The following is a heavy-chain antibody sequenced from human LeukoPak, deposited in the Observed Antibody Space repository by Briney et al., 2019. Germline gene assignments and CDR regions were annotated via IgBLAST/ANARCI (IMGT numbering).Heavy chain of an antibody. D-gene: IGHD2/OR15-2a*01. Sequence: GSLRLSFSTSGFGFRIYTIYLVRQASGKGPEYVLTISGSGNGGSIYYADSVKGRFTISRDDSKSIVYLQMNGLRSEDTAVYYCVKDFGRVRGTPDSWGQGTLVTVSS. J-gene: IGHJ4*02. CDR3: VKDFGRVRGTPDS. CDR1: GFGFRIYT. V-gene: IGHV3-64D*06. CDR2: ISGSGNGGSI.